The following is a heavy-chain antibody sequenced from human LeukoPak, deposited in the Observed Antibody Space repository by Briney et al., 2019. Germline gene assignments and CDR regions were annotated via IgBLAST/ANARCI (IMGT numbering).Heavy chain of an antibody. J-gene: IGHJ4*02. D-gene: IGHD3-10*01. CDR1: GFTFSSYA. Sequence: PGGSLRLSCAASGFTFSSYAMHWVRQAPGKGLEWVAAISYDGSNKYYADSVKGRFTISRDNSKNTLYLQMNSLRAEDTAVYYCSRDAYYGSGSYGDYWGQGTLVTVSS. CDR2: ISYDGSNK. V-gene: IGHV3-30*04. CDR3: SRDAYYGSGSYGDY.